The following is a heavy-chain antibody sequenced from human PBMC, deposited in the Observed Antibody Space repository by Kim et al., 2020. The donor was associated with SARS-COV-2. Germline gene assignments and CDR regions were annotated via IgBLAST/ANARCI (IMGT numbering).Heavy chain of an antibody. V-gene: IGHV4-59*01. Sequence: SLKSRVTISVDTSKNQFSLKLSSVTAADAAVYYCAGSRGIVGAAGGDFDYWGQGTLVTVSS. D-gene: IGHD1-26*01. CDR3: AGSRGIVGAAGGDFDY. J-gene: IGHJ4*02.